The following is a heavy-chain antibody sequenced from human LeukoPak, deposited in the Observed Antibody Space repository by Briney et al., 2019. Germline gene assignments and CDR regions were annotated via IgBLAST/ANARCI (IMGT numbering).Heavy chain of an antibody. V-gene: IGHV3-48*03. Sequence: GGSLRLSCAASGFTFSSYEMNWVRQAPGKGLEWVSYISSSGGTIYYADSVKGRFTISRDNAKNSLYLQMNSLRAEDTAVYYCARAPRKGYDSSGYDLDYWGQGTLVTVSS. J-gene: IGHJ4*02. D-gene: IGHD3-22*01. CDR2: ISSSGGTI. CDR1: GFTFSSYE. CDR3: ARAPRKGYDSSGYDLDY.